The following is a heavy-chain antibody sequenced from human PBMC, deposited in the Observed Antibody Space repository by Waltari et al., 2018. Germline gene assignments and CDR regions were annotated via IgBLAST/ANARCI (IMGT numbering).Heavy chain of an antibody. J-gene: IGHJ4*02. V-gene: IGHV3-23*01. CDR2: IRGSGGIT. D-gene: IGHD1-1*01. Sequence: EVQLLESGGGLVQPGGSLRLSCAASGFTFSSYAMSWVRQAPGKGLEWVSAIRGSGGITYYANAVKGRFTISRDNAKNTLYLQMNSLRAEDTAVYYCAKDPESTEHYWGQGTLVTVSS. CDR3: AKDPESTEHY. CDR1: GFTFSSYA.